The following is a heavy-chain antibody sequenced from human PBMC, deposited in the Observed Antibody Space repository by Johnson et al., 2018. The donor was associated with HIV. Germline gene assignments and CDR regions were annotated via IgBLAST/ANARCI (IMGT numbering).Heavy chain of an antibody. CDR3: AKVGSGWYDPHDAFDI. Sequence: VLLVESGGGLVQPGGSLRLSCAASGFTFSSYAMSWVRQAPGKGLEWVAAISGSGGSTYYADSVKGRFTSSRDNSKNTLYLQMNSLRAEDTAVYYCAKVGSGWYDPHDAFDIWGQGTMVTVSS. CDR2: ISGSGGST. V-gene: IGHV3-23*04. D-gene: IGHD6-19*01. J-gene: IGHJ3*02. CDR1: GFTFSSYA.